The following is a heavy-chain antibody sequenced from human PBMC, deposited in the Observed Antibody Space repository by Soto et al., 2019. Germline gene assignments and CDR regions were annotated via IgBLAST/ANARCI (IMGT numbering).Heavy chain of an antibody. D-gene: IGHD3-3*01. CDR1: GYSLSGYY. CDR3: ARDYVEWLLYYGMDV. Sequence: ESSVKLSCKGAGYSLSGYYMHWGRQAPGQGLEWMGWISAYNGNTNYAQKLQGRVTMTTDTSTSTAYMELRSLRSDDTAVYYCARDYVEWLLYYGMDVWGQGTTVTVSS. V-gene: IGHV1-18*04. CDR2: ISAYNGNT. J-gene: IGHJ6*02.